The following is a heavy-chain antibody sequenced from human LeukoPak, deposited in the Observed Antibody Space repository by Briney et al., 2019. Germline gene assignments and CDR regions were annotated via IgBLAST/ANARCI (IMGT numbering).Heavy chain of an antibody. J-gene: IGHJ4*02. Sequence: GGSLRLSCAASGFTFSSYAMGWVRQAPGKGLEWVSAISGSGGSTYYANSVKGRFAISRDDSKNTLFLQMNRLRAEDTAVYYCAKDAYYGSGSSYDYWGQGTQVTVPS. V-gene: IGHV3-23*01. CDR3: AKDAYYGSGSSYDY. D-gene: IGHD3-10*01. CDR1: GFTFSSYA. CDR2: ISGSGGST.